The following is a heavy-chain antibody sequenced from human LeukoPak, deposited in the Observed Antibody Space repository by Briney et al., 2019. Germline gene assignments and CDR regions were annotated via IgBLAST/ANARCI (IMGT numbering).Heavy chain of an antibody. CDR2: IYYSGST. Sequence: GSLRLSCTVSGFTISSNSMSWIRQPPGKGLEWIGYIYYSGSTNYNPSLKSRVTISVDTSKNQFSLKLSSVTAADTAVYYCARGDYGSGSYYYYWGQGTLVTVSS. CDR1: GFTISSNS. V-gene: IGHV4-59*01. D-gene: IGHD3-10*01. J-gene: IGHJ4*02. CDR3: ARGDYGSGSYYYY.